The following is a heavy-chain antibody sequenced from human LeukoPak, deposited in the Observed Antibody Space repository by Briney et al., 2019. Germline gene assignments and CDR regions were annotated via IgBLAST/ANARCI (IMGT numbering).Heavy chain of an antibody. CDR1: GGSFSGYY. CDR2: INHSGST. D-gene: IGHD3-10*01. J-gene: IGHJ4*02. CDR3: AREMVQGVIITEYYFDY. Sequence: SETLSLTCAVYGGSFSGYYWSWIRQPPGKGLEWIGEINHSGSTNYNPSLKSRVTISVDTSKNQFSLKLSSVTAADTAVYYCAREMVQGVIITEYYFDYWGQGTLVTVSS. V-gene: IGHV4-34*01.